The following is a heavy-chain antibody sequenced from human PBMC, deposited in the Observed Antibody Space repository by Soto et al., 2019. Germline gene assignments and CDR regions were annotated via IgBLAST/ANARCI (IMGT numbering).Heavy chain of an antibody. V-gene: IGHV3-48*02. D-gene: IGHD3-16*02. CDR3: ARDDSPMITFGGVIPYDC. CDR1: GFAFTSFS. CDR2: ISSSSNTI. Sequence: PGGSLRLSCAASGFAFTSFSMNWVRQAPGKGLEWVSYISSSSNTIYYADSVKGRFTISRDNAKNSLYLQMNSLRDEDAAIYYCARDDSPMITFGGVIPYDCRGRGTLVTVSS. J-gene: IGHJ4*02.